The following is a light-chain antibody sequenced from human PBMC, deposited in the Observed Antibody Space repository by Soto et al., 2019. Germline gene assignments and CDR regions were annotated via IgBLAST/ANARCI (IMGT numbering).Light chain of an antibody. Sequence: EIVLTQSPATLFLSPGERATLSCRASQSVSSYLAWYQQKPGQPPRLLIYDASNRATGIPARFSGSGSGSDFTLTISSIEPEDFAVYYCQQRSNWPFMYTFGQGTKLEIK. CDR1: QSVSSY. CDR3: QQRSNWPFMYT. V-gene: IGKV3-11*01. CDR2: DAS. J-gene: IGKJ2*01.